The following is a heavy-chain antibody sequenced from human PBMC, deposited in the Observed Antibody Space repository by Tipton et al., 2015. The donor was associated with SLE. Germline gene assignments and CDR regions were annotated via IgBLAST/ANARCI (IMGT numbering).Heavy chain of an antibody. CDR1: GGSITIGYY. V-gene: IGHV4-31*03. D-gene: IGHD3-3*01. CDR2: FYYSGST. J-gene: IGHJ4*02. Sequence: LRLSCTVSGGSITIGYYWSWIRQHPGKGLERIGYFYYSGSTYYNPSLTSRLTISVDTSENQFSLKLSSVTAADTAVYYCARGPAFGGIVPYFNYWGQGTLVTVSS. CDR3: ARGPAFGGIVPYFNY.